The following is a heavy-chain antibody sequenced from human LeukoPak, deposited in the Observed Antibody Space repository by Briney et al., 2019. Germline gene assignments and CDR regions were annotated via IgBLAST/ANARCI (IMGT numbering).Heavy chain of an antibody. V-gene: IGHV3-48*02. CDR1: GFTFSSYS. CDR2: ISSSSSTI. Sequence: GGSLRLSCSVYGFTFSSYSMNWVRLARGEGLEWVSYISSSSSTIYYADSVKGRFTISRDNAKNSLYLQMNSLRDEDTAVYYCARRRGIQDYWGQGTLVTVSS. CDR3: ARRRGIQDY. J-gene: IGHJ4*02. D-gene: IGHD1-14*01.